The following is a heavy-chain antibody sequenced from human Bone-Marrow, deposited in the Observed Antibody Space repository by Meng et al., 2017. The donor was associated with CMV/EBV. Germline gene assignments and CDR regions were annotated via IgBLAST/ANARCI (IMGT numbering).Heavy chain of an antibody. CDR2: IYYSGST. D-gene: IGHD2-2*01. Sequence: GSLRLSCTVSGGSISSSNHYWGWVRQPPEKGLEWIGSIYYSGSTYYNPSLKSRVTISVDTSKNQFSLKLSSVTAADTAVYYCARHTRYCSSTSCYQMFNWFDPWGQGTLVTVYS. CDR3: ARHTRYCSSTSCYQMFNWFDP. J-gene: IGHJ5*02. V-gene: IGHV4-39*01. CDR1: GGSISSSNHY.